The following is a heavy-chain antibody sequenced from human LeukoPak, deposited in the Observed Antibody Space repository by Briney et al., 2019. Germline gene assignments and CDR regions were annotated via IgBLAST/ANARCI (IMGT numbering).Heavy chain of an antibody. Sequence: PGGSLRLSCADSGFTFSGYWMNWVRQAPGKGLEWVANINQNGGEKYYVDSVKGRFTISRDNSKSTLYLQMNSLRAEDTAVYYCASRPSSGWYNYWGQGTLVTVSS. CDR2: INQNGGEK. CDR3: ASRPSSGWYNY. V-gene: IGHV3-7*03. D-gene: IGHD6-19*01. CDR1: GFTFSGYW. J-gene: IGHJ4*02.